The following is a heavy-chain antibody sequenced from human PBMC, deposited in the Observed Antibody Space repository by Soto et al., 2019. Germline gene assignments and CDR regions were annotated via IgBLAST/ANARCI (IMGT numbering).Heavy chain of an antibody. CDR1: GGTFSSYA. CDR3: SRPPPLSTLAFDY. V-gene: IGHV1-69*13. J-gene: IGHJ4*02. CDR2: IIPIFGTA. Sequence: SVKVSCKASGGTFSSYAISWVRQAPGQGLEWMGGIIPIFGTANYAQKFKGRVKITEDESKSKGYMELRSLRYEDTAVYYCSRPPPLSTLAFDYWGQATLVTVSS. D-gene: IGHD6-13*01.